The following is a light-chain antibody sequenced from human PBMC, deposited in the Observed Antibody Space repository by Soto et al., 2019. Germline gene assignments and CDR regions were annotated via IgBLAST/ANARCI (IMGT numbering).Light chain of an antibody. CDR1: SSDVGGYNY. CDR2: DVS. J-gene: IGLJ2*01. Sequence: ALTQPASVSGSPGQSITISCTGTSSDVGGYNYVSWYQQHPGKAPKLMIYDVSNRPSGVSNRFSGSKSGNTASLTISGLQAEDEADYYCSSYTSSSTLEFGGGTKVTVL. V-gene: IGLV2-14*01. CDR3: SSYTSSSTLE.